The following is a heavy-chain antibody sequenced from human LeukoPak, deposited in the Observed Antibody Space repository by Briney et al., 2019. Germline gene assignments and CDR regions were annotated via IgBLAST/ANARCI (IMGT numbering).Heavy chain of an antibody. CDR3: TTDARYCSSTSCRPVDY. V-gene: IGHV3-15*01. D-gene: IGHD2-2*01. CDR2: IKSKTDGGTT. J-gene: IGHJ4*02. CDR1: GFTVSNAW. Sequence: GGSLRLSCAASGFTVSNAWMSWVRQAPGKGLEWVGRIKSKTDGGTTDYAAPVKGRFTISRDDSKNTLYLQMNSLKTEDTAVYYCTTDARYCSSTSCRPVDYWGQGTLVTVSS.